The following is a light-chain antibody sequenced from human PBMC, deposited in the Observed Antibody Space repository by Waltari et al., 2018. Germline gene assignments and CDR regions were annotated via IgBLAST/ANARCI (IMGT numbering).Light chain of an antibody. CDR3: GSYRTGTTYI. CDR1: SSDIGGYNG. Sequence: QSALTQPPSVSKSLGQSVTISCTGTSSDIGGYNGVSWFQQRSGTAPRLLIYEVNKRPSGLSDRFSGSKSGNTASLTISGLQADDEADYYCGSYRTGTTYIFGGGTRLTVL. V-gene: IGLV2-18*02. CDR2: EVN. J-gene: IGLJ2*01.